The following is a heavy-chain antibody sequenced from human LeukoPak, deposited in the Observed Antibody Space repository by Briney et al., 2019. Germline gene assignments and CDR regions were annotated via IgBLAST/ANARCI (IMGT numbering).Heavy chain of an antibody. Sequence: SETLSLTCTVSGGSISSYYWSWIRQPPGKGLEWIGYIYYSGSTNYNPSLKSRVTISVDTSKNQFSLKLSSVTAADTAVYYCARDQRGGSYPNYYYYYYMDVWGKGTTVTVSS. D-gene: IGHD1-26*01. CDR1: GGSISSYY. CDR2: IYYSGST. J-gene: IGHJ6*03. V-gene: IGHV4-59*01. CDR3: ARDQRGGSYPNYYYYYYMDV.